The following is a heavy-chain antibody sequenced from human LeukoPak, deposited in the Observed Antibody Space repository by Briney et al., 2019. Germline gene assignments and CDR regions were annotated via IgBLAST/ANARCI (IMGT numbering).Heavy chain of an antibody. J-gene: IGHJ4*02. CDR3: AKGSYYDSSGSFYFDY. Sequence: GGSLRLSCAASGFTFSSSAMSWVRQVPGKGLEWVSGISASGGSTSYADSVRGRFTISRDNSKNTLYVQVNSLGTEDTAAYYCAKGSYYDSSGSFYFDYWGQGTLVTVSS. V-gene: IGHV3-23*01. CDR2: ISASGGST. D-gene: IGHD3-22*01. CDR1: GFTFSSSA.